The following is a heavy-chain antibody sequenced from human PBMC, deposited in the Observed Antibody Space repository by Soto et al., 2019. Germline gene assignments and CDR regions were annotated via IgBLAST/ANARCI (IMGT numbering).Heavy chain of an antibody. J-gene: IGHJ4*02. CDR3: ARWSRNGIVEATKDY. Sequence: PSETLSLTCTVSGGSISSGGYYWSWIRQHPGKGLEWIGYIYYSGSTYYNPSLKSRVTISVDTSKNQFSLKLSSVTAADTAVYYCARWSRNGIVEATKDYWGQGTLVTVSS. CDR1: GGSISSGGYY. CDR2: IYYSGST. D-gene: IGHD1-26*01. V-gene: IGHV4-31*03.